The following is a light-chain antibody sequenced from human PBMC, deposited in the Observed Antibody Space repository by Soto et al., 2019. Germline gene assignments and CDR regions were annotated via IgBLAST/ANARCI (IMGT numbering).Light chain of an antibody. CDR2: GAS. V-gene: IGKV3-20*01. CDR3: QQGST. CDR1: QSVSSSY. Sequence: EIVLTQSPGTLSLSPGERATLSCRASQSVSSSYLAWYQHKPGQAPRLLIYGASSRATGIPDRFSGSGSGTDFTRTISRQEPEYFAVYYCQQGSTFGQGTKLEIK. J-gene: IGKJ2*01.